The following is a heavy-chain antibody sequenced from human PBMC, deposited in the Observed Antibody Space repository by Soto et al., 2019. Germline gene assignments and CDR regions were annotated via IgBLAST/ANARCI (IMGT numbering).Heavy chain of an antibody. V-gene: IGHV1-18*01. D-gene: IGHD6-6*01. CDR1: GYTFTSYG. CDR2: ISAYNGNT. Sequence: ASVKVSCKASGYTFTSYGISWVRQAPGQGLERMGWISAYNGNTNYAQKLQGRVTMTTDTSTSTAYMELRSLRSDDTAVYYCARDLPRWKLAARPSYYMDVWGKGTTVTVSS. J-gene: IGHJ6*03. CDR3: ARDLPRWKLAARPSYYMDV.